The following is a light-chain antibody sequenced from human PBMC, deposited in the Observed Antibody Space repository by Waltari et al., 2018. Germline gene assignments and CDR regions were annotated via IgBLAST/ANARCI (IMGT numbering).Light chain of an antibody. CDR1: SNDVGGYNS. CDR3: SSQSSNNVVL. Sequence: QSALTQPASVSGSPGQSVTIFCTGTSNDVGGYNSVSWYQEHPGQAPRVIIYDVIVRPSGVSDRFSGSKPGNTASLTISGLQAEDEADYYCSSQSSNNVVLFGGGTKLTVL. J-gene: IGLJ2*01. V-gene: IGLV2-14*01. CDR2: DVI.